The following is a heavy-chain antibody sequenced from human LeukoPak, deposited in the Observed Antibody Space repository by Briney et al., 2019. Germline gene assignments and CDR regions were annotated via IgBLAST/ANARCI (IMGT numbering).Heavy chain of an antibody. J-gene: IGHJ6*02. V-gene: IGHV4-59*06. Sequence: SETLSLTCTVSGGSISSYYWSWIRQHPGEGLEWIGYIYYSGSTYYNPSLKSRVTISVDTSKNQFSLKLSSVTAADTAVYYCARSGYFRIWVYGMDVWGQGTTVTVSS. D-gene: IGHD3-3*01. CDR1: GGSISSYY. CDR2: IYYSGST. CDR3: ARSGYFRIWVYGMDV.